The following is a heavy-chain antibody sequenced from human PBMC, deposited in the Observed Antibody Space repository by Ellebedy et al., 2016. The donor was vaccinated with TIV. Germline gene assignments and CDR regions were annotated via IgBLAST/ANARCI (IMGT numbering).Heavy chain of an antibody. J-gene: IGHJ3*02. Sequence: PGGSLRLSCAASTFTFTSYWMSWVRQAPGKGLEWVSVIYSGGGTYYADSVKGRFTISRDNSKNTLYLQMNSLRAEDTGVYYCVRSIVVVTAGVYDSFDIWGQGTMVTVSS. D-gene: IGHD2-21*02. V-gene: IGHV3-53*01. CDR2: IYSGGGT. CDR1: TFTFTSYW. CDR3: VRSIVVVTAGVYDSFDI.